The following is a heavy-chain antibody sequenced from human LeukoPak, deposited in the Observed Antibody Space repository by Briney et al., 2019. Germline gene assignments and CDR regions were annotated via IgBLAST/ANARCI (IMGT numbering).Heavy chain of an antibody. J-gene: IGHJ5*02. CDR3: ARDHAAGWELPLNWFDP. D-gene: IGHD1-26*01. Sequence: ASVKVSCKASGYTFTNYGINWVRQAPGQGLEWMGWISAYNGHTNYAQKLQGRVTITTDTSTSTAYMEMRSLRSDDPGVYYCARDHAAGWELPLNWFDPWGQGTLVTVSS. V-gene: IGHV1-18*01. CDR2: ISAYNGHT. CDR1: GYTFTNYG.